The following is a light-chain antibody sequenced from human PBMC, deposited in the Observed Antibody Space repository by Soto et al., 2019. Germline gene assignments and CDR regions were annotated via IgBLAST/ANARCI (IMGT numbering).Light chain of an antibody. Sequence: DIQMTQSPASLSVSVGDRVTITCLAIQSINNYLNWYLQRPGQAPKLLIRSASTLQRGVPSRFSGSGSRTEFTLTIADLQPDDFGTYYCQQSLTMPITCGHGTRLENK. CDR1: QSINNY. V-gene: IGKV1-39*01. CDR3: QQSLTMPIT. J-gene: IGKJ5*01. CDR2: SAS.